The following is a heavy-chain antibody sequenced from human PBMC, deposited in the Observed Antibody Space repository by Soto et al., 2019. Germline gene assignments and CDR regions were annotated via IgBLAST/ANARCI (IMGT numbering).Heavy chain of an antibody. J-gene: IGHJ4*02. CDR3: ARQRTTVVTQAYFDH. CDR2: IYYSGRT. Sequence: SETLSLTCIVSGESISSSSYCWGWIRQPPGKGLEWIGSIYYSGRTYYNPSFKSRVTISIDTSKNQFSLKLSSVTATDTAVYCCARQRTTVVTQAYFDHWGQGALVTVSS. V-gene: IGHV4-39*01. D-gene: IGHD2-21*02. CDR1: GESISSSSYC.